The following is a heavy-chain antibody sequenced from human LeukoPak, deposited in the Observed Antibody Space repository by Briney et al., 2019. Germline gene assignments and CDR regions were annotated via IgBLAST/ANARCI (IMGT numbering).Heavy chain of an antibody. J-gene: IGHJ4*02. CDR2: IIPIFGTA. D-gene: IGHD2-2*03. CDR3: ARVVSGYCSSTSCSPYYFDY. V-gene: IGHV1-69*06. CDR1: GGTFSSYA. Sequence: ASVKVSCKASGGTFSSYAISWVRQAPGQGLEWMGGIIPIFGTANYAQKFQGRVTITADKSTSTACMELSSLRSEDTAVYYCARVVSGYCSSTSCSPYYFDYWGQGTLVTVSS.